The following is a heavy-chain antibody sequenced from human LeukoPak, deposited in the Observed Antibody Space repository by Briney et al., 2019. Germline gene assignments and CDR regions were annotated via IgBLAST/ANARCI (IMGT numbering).Heavy chain of an antibody. D-gene: IGHD3-22*01. Sequence: GGSLRLSCAGSGFTFSRYGFNWVRQAPGKGLVWVSRINSDGSSTSYADSVKGRFTISRDNAKNTLYLQMNSLRAEDTAVYYCANWYYYENGAYWCWGQGTLVTVSS. CDR3: ANWYYYENGAYWC. J-gene: IGHJ4*02. CDR1: GFTFSRYG. V-gene: IGHV3-74*01. CDR2: INSDGSST.